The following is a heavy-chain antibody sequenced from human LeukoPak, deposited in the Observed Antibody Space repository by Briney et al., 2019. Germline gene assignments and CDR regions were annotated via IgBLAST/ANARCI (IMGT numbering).Heavy chain of an antibody. CDR1: GYSISSGYY. D-gene: IGHD6-19*01. V-gene: IGHV4-38-2*01. CDR3: ARLGGGRGWLHFDY. Sequence: PSETLSLTCAVSGYSISSGYYWGWIRQPPGKGLEWIGSIYHSGSTYYNPSLKSRVTISVDTSKNQFSLKLSSVTAADTAVYYCARLGGGRGWLHFDYWGQGTLVTVSS. CDR2: IYHSGST. J-gene: IGHJ4*02.